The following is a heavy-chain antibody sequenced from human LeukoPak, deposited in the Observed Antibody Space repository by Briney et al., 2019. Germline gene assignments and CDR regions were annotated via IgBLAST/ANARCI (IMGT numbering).Heavy chain of an antibody. CDR3: ARGEVYSSSRFYYYYMDV. D-gene: IGHD6-6*01. V-gene: IGHV1-18*01. CDR1: GYTFTSYG. Sequence: ASVKVSCKASGYTFTSYGISWVRQAPGQGLEWMGWISAYNGNTNYAQKLQGRVTMTTDTSTSTAYMELRSLRSDDTAVYYCARGEVYSSSRFYYYYMDVWGKGTTVTVSS. J-gene: IGHJ6*03. CDR2: ISAYNGNT.